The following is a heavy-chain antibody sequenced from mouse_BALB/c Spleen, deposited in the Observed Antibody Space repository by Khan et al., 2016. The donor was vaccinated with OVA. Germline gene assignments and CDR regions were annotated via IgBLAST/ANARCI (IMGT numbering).Heavy chain of an antibody. CDR2: IWWDDDK. CDR1: GFSLSSSGMG. CDR3: ARIKWVREYAMDY. Sequence: QVTLKESGPGILQPSQTLSLTCSFSGFSLSSSGMGVGWIRQPSGKGLEWLAHIWWDDDKRYNPALKSRLTVSKDTSTNQVFLKIASVDTADTATYYCARIKWVREYAMDYWGQGTSVTVSS. J-gene: IGHJ4*01. D-gene: IGHD2-14*01. V-gene: IGHV8-8*01.